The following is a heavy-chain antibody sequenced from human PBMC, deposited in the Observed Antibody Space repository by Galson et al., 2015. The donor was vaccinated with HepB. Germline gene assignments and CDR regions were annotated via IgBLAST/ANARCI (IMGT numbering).Heavy chain of an antibody. J-gene: IGHJ5*02. CDR1: GASISSSTYY. Sequence: SETLSLTCTVSGASISSSTYYWGWIRQPPGKGLEWIGTIYYSGSTYYNPSLKSRVTISVDTSKNQFSLKLSSVTAADTAVYYCARPGGGATTLAENWFDPWGQGTLVTVSS. V-gene: IGHV4-39*01. D-gene: IGHD1-26*01. CDR3: ARPGGGATTLAENWFDP. CDR2: IYYSGST.